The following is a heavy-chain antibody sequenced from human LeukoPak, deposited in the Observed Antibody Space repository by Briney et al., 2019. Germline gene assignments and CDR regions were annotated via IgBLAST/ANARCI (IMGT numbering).Heavy chain of an antibody. J-gene: IGHJ4*02. D-gene: IGHD2-15*01. CDR2: INASGGST. Sequence: ASVTVSCKASGYTFTSYYMHWVRQAPGQGLEWMGMINASGGSTNYAQKFQGRVTMTRDMSTSTVYIELSSLRSEDTAVYYCARALVQCSGGSWYSGAGDYWGEGTLVTASS. CDR3: ARALVQCSGGSWYSGAGDY. V-gene: IGHV1-46*01. CDR1: GYTFTSYY.